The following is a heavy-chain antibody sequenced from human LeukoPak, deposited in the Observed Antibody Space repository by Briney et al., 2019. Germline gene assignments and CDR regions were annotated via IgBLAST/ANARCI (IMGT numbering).Heavy chain of an antibody. CDR2: IYYSGST. D-gene: IGHD6-13*01. CDR1: GGSISSYY. V-gene: IGHV4-59*13. CDR3: TSGGYSSSRYVY. J-gene: IGHJ4*02. Sequence: PSETLSLTCTVSGGSISSYYWSWIRQPPGKGLEWIGYIYYSGSTNYNPSLKSRVTISVDTSKNQFSLKLSSVTAADTAVYYCTSGGYSSSRYVYWGQGTLVTVSS.